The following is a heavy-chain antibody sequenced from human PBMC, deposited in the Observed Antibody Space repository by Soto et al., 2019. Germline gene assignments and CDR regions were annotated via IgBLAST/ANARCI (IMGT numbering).Heavy chain of an antibody. D-gene: IGHD6-13*01. CDR2: IYYSGST. J-gene: IGHJ6*02. CDR3: ARESASSRGPYYYGMDV. V-gene: IGHV4-59*01. CDR1: DGSIGSFY. Sequence: SETLSLTWTVSDGSIGSFYWSWIRQPPGKGLEWIGYIYYSGSTNYNPSLKSRVTISVDTSKNQFSPKLSSVTAADTAVYYCARESASSRGPYYYGMDVWGQGTTVTVSS.